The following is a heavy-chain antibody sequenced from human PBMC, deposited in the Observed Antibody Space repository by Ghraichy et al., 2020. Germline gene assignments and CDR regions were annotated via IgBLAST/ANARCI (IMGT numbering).Heavy chain of an antibody. J-gene: IGHJ3*01. V-gene: IGHV4-59*01. D-gene: IGHD3-10*01. CDR1: DGSINNNY. CDR3: ARGFREGSNHVGDAFDF. Sequence: SETLSLTCTVSDGSINNNYWSWIRQPPGKGLEWIGHIFYSGRTNYNPSLKSRVTISVDTSKNQFSLKLSSVTAADTSLYYCARGFREGSNHVGDAFDFWGQGTMVTVSS. CDR2: IFYSGRT.